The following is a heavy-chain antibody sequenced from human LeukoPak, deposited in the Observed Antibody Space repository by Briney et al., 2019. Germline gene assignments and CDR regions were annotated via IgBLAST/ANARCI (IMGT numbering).Heavy chain of an antibody. CDR1: GFTFSSYA. D-gene: IGHD3-22*01. J-gene: IGHJ4*02. CDR3: AKDGNYYDSSGYYLVQIDY. Sequence: PGGSLRLSCVASGFTFSSYAMSWVRQAPGKGLEWVSAISGSGGSTYYADSVKGRFTISRDNSKNTLYLQMNSLRAEDTAVYYCAKDGNYYDSSGYYLVQIDYWGQGTLVTVSS. CDR2: ISGSGGST. V-gene: IGHV3-23*01.